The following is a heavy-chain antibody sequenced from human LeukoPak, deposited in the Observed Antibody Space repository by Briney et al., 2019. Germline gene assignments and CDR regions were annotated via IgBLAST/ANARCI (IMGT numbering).Heavy chain of an antibody. Sequence: GGSLRLSCAASGFTFSSYSMNWVRQAPGKGLEWVSYISSSSSTIYYADSVKGRFTISRDNAKNSLYLQMNSLRAEDTAVYYCARDGQYYYDSSGFHFDYWGQGTLVTVSS. CDR3: ARDGQYYYDSSGFHFDY. CDR2: ISSSSSTI. V-gene: IGHV3-48*01. D-gene: IGHD3-22*01. CDR1: GFTFSSYS. J-gene: IGHJ4*02.